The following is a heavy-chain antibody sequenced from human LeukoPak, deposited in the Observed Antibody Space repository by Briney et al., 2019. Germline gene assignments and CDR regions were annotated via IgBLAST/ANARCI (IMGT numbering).Heavy chain of an antibody. J-gene: IGHJ4*02. D-gene: IGHD1-26*01. V-gene: IGHV4-59*08. CDR2: IYYSGST. Sequence: SETLSLTCTVSGGSISNYYWSWIRQPPGKGLEWIGYIYYSGSTNYNPSLKSRVTISVDTSKNQFSLKLSSVTAADTAVYYCARAEGELPRVDYWGQGTLVTVSS. CDR3: ARAEGELPRVDY. CDR1: GGSISNYY.